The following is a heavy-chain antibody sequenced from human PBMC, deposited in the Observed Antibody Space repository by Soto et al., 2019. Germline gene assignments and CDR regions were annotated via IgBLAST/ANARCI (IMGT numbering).Heavy chain of an antibody. CDR3: AGFYVAAGAAPLEY. Sequence: LRLSCAASGVIFSNFGMHWVRQAPGKGLEWVGIIWHDGSNKYYADSVEGRFTISRDNSKNTVYLQMNSLRGEDTGIYYCAGFYVAAGAAPLEYWGQGTLVTVSS. V-gene: IGHV3-33*01. CDR2: IWHDGSNK. D-gene: IGHD1-26*01. CDR1: GVIFSNFG. J-gene: IGHJ4*02.